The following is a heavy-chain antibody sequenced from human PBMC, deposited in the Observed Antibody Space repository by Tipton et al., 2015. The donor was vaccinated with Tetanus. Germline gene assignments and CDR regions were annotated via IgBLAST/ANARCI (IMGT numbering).Heavy chain of an antibody. D-gene: IGHD2-15*01. CDR3: AREADCSGGSCFSGDFDN. Sequence: SLRLSCAASGFIFSSYGIHWVRQAPGKGLEWVAVSWYDGTDTYYADSVKGRFTISRDNSKNTLYRQMNRLRAEDTAVCYCAREADCSGGSCFSGDFDNWGQGTRVTVSS. CDR2: SWYDGTDT. V-gene: IGHV3-33*01. J-gene: IGHJ4*02. CDR1: GFIFSSYG.